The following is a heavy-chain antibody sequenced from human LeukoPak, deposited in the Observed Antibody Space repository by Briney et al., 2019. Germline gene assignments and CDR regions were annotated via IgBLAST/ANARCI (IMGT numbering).Heavy chain of an antibody. Sequence: GGSLRLSCAASGFTFSSYSMNWVRQAPGKGLEWVSSISSSSSYIYYADSVKGRFIISRDNSKNTLYLQMNSLRAEDTAVYYCAKVAYSSTWIYYFDSWGQGTLVTVSS. J-gene: IGHJ4*02. CDR3: AKVAYSSTWIYYFDS. CDR1: GFTFSSYS. CDR2: ISSSSSYI. V-gene: IGHV3-21*04. D-gene: IGHD6-13*01.